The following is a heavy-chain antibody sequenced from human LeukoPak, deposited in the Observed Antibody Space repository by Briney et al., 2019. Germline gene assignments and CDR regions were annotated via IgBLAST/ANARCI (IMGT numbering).Heavy chain of an antibody. CDR2: IYYSGST. D-gene: IGHD6-19*01. CDR1: GGSISSGDYY. J-gene: IGHJ5*02. V-gene: IGHV4-30-4*01. CDR3: ARGPAIAVAGIEGNWFDP. Sequence: SETLSLTCTVSGGSISSGDYYWSWIRQPPGKGLEWIGYIYYSGSTYYNPSLKSRVTISVDTSKNQFSLKLSSVTAADTAVYYCARGPAIAVAGIEGNWFDPWGQGTLVTVSS.